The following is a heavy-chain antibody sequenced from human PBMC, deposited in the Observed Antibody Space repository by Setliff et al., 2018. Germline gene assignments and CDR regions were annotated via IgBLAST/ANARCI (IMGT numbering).Heavy chain of an antibody. Sequence: ASVKVSCKASGYTFTDYAMHWVRQAPGQRLEWMGWINPGNGNTKYSQKFQGRVTITRDTSASTAYMELSSLRSEDTAVYYCARGPPDFVVVPAAAKFDYWGPGTLVTVSS. D-gene: IGHD2-2*01. J-gene: IGHJ4*02. V-gene: IGHV1-3*01. CDR1: GYTFTDYA. CDR3: ARGPPDFVVVPAAAKFDY. CDR2: INPGNGNT.